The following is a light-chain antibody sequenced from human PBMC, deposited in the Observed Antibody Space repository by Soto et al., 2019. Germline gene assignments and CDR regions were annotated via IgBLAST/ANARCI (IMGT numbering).Light chain of an antibody. Sequence: QSVLTQPPSVSGPQGRGVPIPATGASSKIGAGYDVHWYQQLPGTAPKLLIYGNSNRPSGVPDRFSGSKSGTSASLAITGLQAEDEADYYCQSYDSSLSGWVFGGGTKLTVL. CDR1: SSKIGAGYD. V-gene: IGLV1-40*01. J-gene: IGLJ3*02. CDR2: GNS. CDR3: QSYDSSLSGWV.